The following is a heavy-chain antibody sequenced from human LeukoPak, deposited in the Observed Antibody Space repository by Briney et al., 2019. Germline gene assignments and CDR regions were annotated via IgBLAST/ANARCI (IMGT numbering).Heavy chain of an antibody. Sequence: SETLSLTCTVSGGSISSSSYYWGWIRQPPGKGLEWIGSIYYSGSTYYNPSLKSRVTISVDTSKNQFSLKLSSVPAADTAVYYCAVGHYYHSSGYLFDSWGQGTLVTVSS. CDR2: IYYSGST. J-gene: IGHJ4*02. V-gene: IGHV4-39*07. D-gene: IGHD3-22*01. CDR3: AVGHYYHSSGYLFDS. CDR1: GGSISSSSYY.